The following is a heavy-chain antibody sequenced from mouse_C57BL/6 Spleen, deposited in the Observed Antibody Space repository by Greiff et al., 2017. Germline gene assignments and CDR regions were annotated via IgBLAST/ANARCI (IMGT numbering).Heavy chain of an antibody. CDR2: IDPSDSYT. CDR3: ARDYYSNDYAMDY. V-gene: IGHV1-50*01. CDR1: GYTFTSYW. D-gene: IGHD2-5*01. J-gene: IGHJ4*01. Sequence: VQLQQPGAELVKPGASVTLSCKASGYTFTSYWMQWVKQRPGQGLEWIGEIDPSDSYTNYNQKFKGKATLTVDTSSSTAYMQLSSLTSEDSAVYYCARDYYSNDYAMDYWGQGTSVTVSS.